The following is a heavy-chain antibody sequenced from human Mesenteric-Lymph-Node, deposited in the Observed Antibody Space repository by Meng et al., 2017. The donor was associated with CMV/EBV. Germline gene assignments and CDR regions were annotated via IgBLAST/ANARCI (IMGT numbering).Heavy chain of an antibody. CDR1: GYNFNNYW. J-gene: IGHJ4*02. D-gene: IGHD1-26*01. CDR3: ARGAILGSTKSYADS. V-gene: IGHV5-51*01. CDR2: IYPGDSDT. Sequence: GESLKISCKVSGYNFNNYWIAWVRQMPGKGLDWMGIIYPGDSDTRYSPSFQGQVTISVDKSITTAYLQWSSLKASDTAMYFCARGAILGSTKSYADSWGQGTLVTVSS.